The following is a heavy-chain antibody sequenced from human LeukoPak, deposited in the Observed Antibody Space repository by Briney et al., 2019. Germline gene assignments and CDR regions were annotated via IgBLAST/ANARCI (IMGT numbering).Heavy chain of an antibody. CDR3: ASSNCGGDCYIFDY. D-gene: IGHD2-21*02. Sequence: ASVKVSRKASGYTFTSYAMNWVRQAPGQGLEWMGWINTNTGNPTYAQGFTGRFVFSLDTSVSTAYLQISSLKAEDTAVYYCASSNCGGDCYIFDYWGQGTLVTVSS. CDR1: GYTFTSYA. CDR2: INTNTGNP. V-gene: IGHV7-4-1*02. J-gene: IGHJ4*02.